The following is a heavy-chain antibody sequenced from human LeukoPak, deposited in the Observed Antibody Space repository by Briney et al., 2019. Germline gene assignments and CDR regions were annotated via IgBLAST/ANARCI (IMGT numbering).Heavy chain of an antibody. CDR1: GFTFSSHG. CDR3: ARFLRRGTFDY. J-gene: IGHJ4*02. Sequence: GGSLRLSCVASGFTFSSHGMNWVRQAPGKGLEWVSGITSGTRTYYSDSVTGRFTISRDNAKNSLYLQMDSLSAEDTAVYFCARFLRRGTFDYWGQGTLVTVSS. V-gene: IGHV3-48*04. CDR2: ITSGTRT. D-gene: IGHD3-3*01.